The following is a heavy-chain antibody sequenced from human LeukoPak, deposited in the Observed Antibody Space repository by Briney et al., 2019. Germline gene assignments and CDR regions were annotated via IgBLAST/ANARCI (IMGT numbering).Heavy chain of an antibody. V-gene: IGHV3-7*01. CDR3: ARLIVVKGGDFDY. CDR2: IKQDGTEK. J-gene: IGHJ4*02. CDR1: GFPFSSYR. Sequence: GGPLTLSCAASGFPFSSYRMSWVRQAPGRGLGGVAKIKQDGTEKYYVDPVKGRFTNSRDNAKISLYLQMNSLRAEDTAVYYCARLIVVKGGDFDYWGQGTLVTVSS. D-gene: IGHD3-22*01.